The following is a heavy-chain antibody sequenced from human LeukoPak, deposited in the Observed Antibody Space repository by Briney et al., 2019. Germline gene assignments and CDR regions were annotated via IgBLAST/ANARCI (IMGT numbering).Heavy chain of an antibody. Sequence: ASVKVSCKASGYTFTSYEINWVRQATGHGLEWMGWMNPDSGDTAYARKFQGRIIMTRSTSITTAYMELSSLRSEDTAVYYCARGLGSYDSSELTWPMISFWGQGTQVTVSS. CDR3: ARGLGSYDSSELTWPMISF. CDR1: GYTFTSYE. J-gene: IGHJ4*02. V-gene: IGHV1-8*01. D-gene: IGHD3-22*01. CDR2: MNPDSGDT.